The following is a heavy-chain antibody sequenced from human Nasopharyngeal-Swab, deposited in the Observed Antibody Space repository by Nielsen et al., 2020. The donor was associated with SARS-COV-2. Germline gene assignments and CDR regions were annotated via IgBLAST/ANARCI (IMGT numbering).Heavy chain of an antibody. V-gene: IGHV3-11*06. Sequence: GGSLRLSCVASGFTFSDYYMSWIRQAPGKGLEWLSYISGNSVYTNYADSVRGRFTISRDNAQNSLFLQMDSLRAEDTAMYYCHLSSGYDGYINYWGQGTLVTVSS. CDR3: HLSSGYDGYINY. J-gene: IGHJ4*02. CDR2: ISGNSVYT. CDR1: GFTFSDYY. D-gene: IGHD3-22*01.